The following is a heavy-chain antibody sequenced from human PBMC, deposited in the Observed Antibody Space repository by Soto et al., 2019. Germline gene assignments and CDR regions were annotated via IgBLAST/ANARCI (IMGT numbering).Heavy chain of an antibody. V-gene: IGHV5-51*01. Sequence: GESLKISCKGSGYSFTSYWIGWVRQMPGKGPEWMGIIYPGDSDTRYSPSFQGQVTISADKSISTAYLQWSSLKASDTAMYYCARHGVVVVAATPRYYGMDVWGQGTTVTVSS. CDR3: ARHGVVVVAATPRYYGMDV. J-gene: IGHJ6*02. D-gene: IGHD2-15*01. CDR1: GYSFTSYW. CDR2: IYPGDSDT.